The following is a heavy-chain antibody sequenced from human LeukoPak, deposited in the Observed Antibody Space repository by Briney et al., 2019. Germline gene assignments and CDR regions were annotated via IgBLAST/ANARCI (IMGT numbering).Heavy chain of an antibody. CDR2: INHSGST. CDR1: GGSFSGYY. Sequence: SETLSLTCAVYGGSFSGYYWSWIRQPPGKGLEWIGEINHSGSTNYNPSLKSRVTISVDTSKNQFSLKLSSVTAADTAVYYCARPITPDAFDIWGQGTMVTASS. J-gene: IGHJ3*02. CDR3: ARPITPDAFDI. V-gene: IGHV4-34*01. D-gene: IGHD2-15*01.